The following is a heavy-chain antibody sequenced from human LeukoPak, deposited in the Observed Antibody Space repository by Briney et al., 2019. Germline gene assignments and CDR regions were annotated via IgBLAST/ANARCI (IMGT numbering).Heavy chain of an antibody. J-gene: IGHJ5*02. CDR2: ISSTSSYI. CDR1: AFTFTSYT. CDR3: ATQWLLLPRWFDP. V-gene: IGHV3-21*01. Sequence: GGSLRLSCAASAFTFTSYTMNWVRQAPGKGLEWVSSISSTSSYIYYTDSVKGRFTISRDNAKNSLYLQMNSLRAEDTAVYYCATQWLLLPRWFDPWGQGTLVTVSS. D-gene: IGHD3-22*01.